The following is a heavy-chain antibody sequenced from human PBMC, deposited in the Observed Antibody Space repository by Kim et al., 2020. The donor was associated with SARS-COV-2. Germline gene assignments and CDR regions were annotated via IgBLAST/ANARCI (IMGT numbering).Heavy chain of an antibody. CDR3: ARMGVIWGFAS. J-gene: IGHJ4*02. CDR1: GFTFSNYW. D-gene: IGHD3-10*01. V-gene: IGHV3-7*01. CDR2: IKKDGSEK. Sequence: GGSLRLSCAASGFTFSNYWMTWVRQAPGKGLEWVGHIKKDGSEKYYVDSVKGRFIISIANDKHSMYLQMNSNSAEDTAVYYCARMGVIWGFASWGQGTL.